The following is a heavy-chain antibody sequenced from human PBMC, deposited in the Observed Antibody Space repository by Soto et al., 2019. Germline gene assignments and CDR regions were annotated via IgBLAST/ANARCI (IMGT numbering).Heavy chain of an antibody. V-gene: IGHV1-69*06. CDR1: GGTFSSYA. CDR3: ARAERNDAFDI. Sequence: GAPVKVSCKASGGTFSSYAISWVRQAPGQGLEWMGGIIPIFGTANYAQKFQGRVTITADKSTSTAYMELSSLRSEDTAVYYCARAERNDAFDIWGQGTMVTVSS. CDR2: IIPIFGTA. J-gene: IGHJ3*02.